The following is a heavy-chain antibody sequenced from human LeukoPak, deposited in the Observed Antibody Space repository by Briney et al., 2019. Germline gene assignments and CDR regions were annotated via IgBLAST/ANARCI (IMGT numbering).Heavy chain of an antibody. D-gene: IGHD3-10*01. CDR2: ISSSGSTI. J-gene: IGHJ3*02. Sequence: PGGSLRLSCAASGFTFSDYYMSWIRQAPGKGLEWVSYISSSGSTIYYADSVKGRFTISRDNAKNSLYLQMNSLRAEDTAVYHCARAPYYYAPFDIWGQGTMVTVSS. CDR3: ARAPYYYAPFDI. V-gene: IGHV3-11*04. CDR1: GFTFSDYY.